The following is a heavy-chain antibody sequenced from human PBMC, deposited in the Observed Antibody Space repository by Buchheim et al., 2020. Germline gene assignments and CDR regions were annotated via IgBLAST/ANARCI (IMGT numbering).Heavy chain of an antibody. J-gene: IGHJ4*02. CDR1: GASISIYY. CDR2: FYYSGGT. D-gene: IGHD3/OR15-3a*01. CDR3: ARGWTPGFDY. Sequence: QVQLQESGPGLVKPSETLSLTCTVSGASISIYYWSWIRQPPGKGLEWIGYFYYSGGTNYNPSLKIQVTIQVDTSKNQFSLTLSSVTAADTAVYYCARGWTPGFDYWGQGTL. V-gene: IGHV4-59*01.